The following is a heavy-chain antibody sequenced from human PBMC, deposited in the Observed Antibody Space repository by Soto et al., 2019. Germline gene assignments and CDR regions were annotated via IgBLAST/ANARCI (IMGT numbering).Heavy chain of an antibody. J-gene: IGHJ6*02. CDR2: ISGGGGST. V-gene: IGHV3-23*01. Sequence: AGGSLRLSCAASGFTFSSYAMSWVREAPGKGLEWVSAISGGGGSTYYADSVKGRFTISSDNSKDSLYLQMNSLRDEDTAVYYCPKDVLGGMDVWGQGTTVTVSS. CDR3: PKDVLGGMDV. CDR1: GFTFSSYA.